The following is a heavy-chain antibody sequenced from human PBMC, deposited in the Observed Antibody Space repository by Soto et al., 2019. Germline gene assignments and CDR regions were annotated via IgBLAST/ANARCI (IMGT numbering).Heavy chain of an antibody. Sequence: QVQLQESGPGLVKPSETLSLTCTVSGGSISSYYWSWIRQPPGKGLELIGYIYYSGSTNYNPSLKIRFTISVDTSKNQLSLKLSSVTAADTAVYYCARRYGYYFDYWGQGTLVTVSS. CDR2: IYYSGST. CDR3: ARRYGYYFDY. V-gene: IGHV4-59*08. CDR1: GGSISSYY. J-gene: IGHJ4*02. D-gene: IGHD4-17*01.